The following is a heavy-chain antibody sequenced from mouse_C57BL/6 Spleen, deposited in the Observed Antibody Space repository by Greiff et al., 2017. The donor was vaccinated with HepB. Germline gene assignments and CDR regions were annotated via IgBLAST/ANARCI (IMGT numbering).Heavy chain of an antibody. CDR2: INPSSGYT. J-gene: IGHJ2*01. CDR3: AREYYGSSYNFDY. CDR1: GYTFTSYT. Sequence: VNVVESGAELARPGASVKMSCKASGYTFTSYTMHWVKQRPGKGLEWIGYINPSSGYTKYNQKFKDKATLTADKSSSTAYMQLSSLTSEDSAVYYCAREYYGSSYNFDYWGQGTTLTVSS. D-gene: IGHD1-1*01. V-gene: IGHV1-4*01.